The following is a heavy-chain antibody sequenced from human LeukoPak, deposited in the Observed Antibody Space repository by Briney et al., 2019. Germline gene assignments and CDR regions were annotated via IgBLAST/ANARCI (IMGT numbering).Heavy chain of an antibody. CDR3: VSQEVVPH. D-gene: IGHD2-15*01. CDR2: VIEDAPTK. V-gene: IGHV3-7*01. J-gene: IGHJ4*02. CDR1: GLTFTNNW. Sequence: GGSLTLSRAASGLTFTNNWVGWVRPPPGRGPEWVATVIEDAPTKKCVDSVKGRFTMSRAKAKNSLYLQLDRLRAEHSTVFYCVSQEVVPHWGQGTLDSVSS.